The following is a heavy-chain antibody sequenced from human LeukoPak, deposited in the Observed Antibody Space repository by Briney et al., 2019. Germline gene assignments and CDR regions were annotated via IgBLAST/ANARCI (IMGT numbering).Heavy chain of an antibody. CDR2: IYISETT. CDR3: ARTTEGGYTYDYFYYYYMDV. V-gene: IGHV4-59*10. CDR1: GGSFSSYY. Sequence: SETLSLTYAVYGGSFSSYYWSWIRQPAGKGLEWIGRIYISETTIYNPSLRSRVTMSVDTSKNQFSLKLSSVTAADTAVYYCARTTEGGYTYDYFYYYYMDVWGKGTTVTISS. J-gene: IGHJ6*03. D-gene: IGHD5-18*01.